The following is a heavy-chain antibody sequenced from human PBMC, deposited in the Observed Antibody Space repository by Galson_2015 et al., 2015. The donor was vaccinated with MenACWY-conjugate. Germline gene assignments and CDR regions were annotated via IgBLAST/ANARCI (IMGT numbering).Heavy chain of an antibody. V-gene: IGHV3-74*01. Sequence: TFGCSCMRWGGHGPGTGVVQASRVDRTGRTTTYAASVTGRFAISRGIAKNPLFLQMKSLRAEDTAVYYCARDRKEPTVSLPSNWFDPWGQGTQVIVSS. D-gene: IGHD4-11*01. CDR2: VDRTGRTT. J-gene: IGHJ5*02. CDR3: ARDRKEPTVSLPSNWFDP. CDR1: TFGCSC.